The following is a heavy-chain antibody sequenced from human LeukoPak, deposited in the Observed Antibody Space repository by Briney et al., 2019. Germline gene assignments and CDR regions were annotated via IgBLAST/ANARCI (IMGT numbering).Heavy chain of an antibody. J-gene: IGHJ4*02. D-gene: IGHD6-19*01. Sequence: GGSLRLSCAGSGFPFSSDAMNWVRQAPGKGLEWVASISGSTGSTQYADSVKGRFTVSRDNSKNSLYLQMNSLRVEDTAVYYCARDGGSGLLWGQGTLVTVSS. V-gene: IGHV3-23*01. CDR1: GFPFSSDA. CDR2: ISGSTGST. CDR3: ARDGGSGLL.